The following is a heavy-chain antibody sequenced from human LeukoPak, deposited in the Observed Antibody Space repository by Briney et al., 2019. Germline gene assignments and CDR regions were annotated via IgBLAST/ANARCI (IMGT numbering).Heavy chain of an antibody. CDR2: ISYRGST. D-gene: IGHD1-26*01. Sequence: SETLSLTCTVSGASITSGGYHWSWIRQHSGKGLEWIGYISYRGSTYYNPSLKSRVTISMDTSKNHFSLRLTSVTAADTAVYYCASFTVGATLSPFDSWGQGTRVTVSS. J-gene: IGHJ4*02. V-gene: IGHV4-31*03. CDR1: GASITSGGYH. CDR3: ASFTVGATLSPFDS.